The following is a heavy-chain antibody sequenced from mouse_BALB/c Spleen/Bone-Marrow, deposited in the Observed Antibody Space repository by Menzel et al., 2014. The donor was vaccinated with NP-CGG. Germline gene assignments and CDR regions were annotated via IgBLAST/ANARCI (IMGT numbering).Heavy chain of an antibody. D-gene: IGHD1-2*01. CDR3: ARGGLRLPYAMDY. J-gene: IGHJ4*01. CDR2: INPSSGYT. Sequence: QVQLQQPGAELARPGASVKMSCKASGYTFTSYTIHWVKQRPGQGLEWIGYINPSSGYTNHNQKFKDKATLTADTSSSTAYMQLSSLTSEDSAVYYCARGGLRLPYAMDYWGQGTSVTVSS. V-gene: IGHV1-4*01. CDR1: GYTFTSYT.